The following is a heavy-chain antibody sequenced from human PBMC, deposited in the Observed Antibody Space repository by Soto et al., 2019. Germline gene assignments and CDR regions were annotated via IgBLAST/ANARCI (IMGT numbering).Heavy chain of an antibody. J-gene: IGHJ4*02. CDR1: GGSISSSSYY. Sequence: SETLSLTCTVSGGSISSSSYYWGWIRQPPGKGLEWIGSIYYSGSTYYNPSLKSRVTISVDTSKNQFSLKLSSVTAADTAVYYCASSSWNYFDYWGQGTLVTVSS. CDR3: ASSSWNYFDY. D-gene: IGHD6-13*01. V-gene: IGHV4-39*01. CDR2: IYYSGST.